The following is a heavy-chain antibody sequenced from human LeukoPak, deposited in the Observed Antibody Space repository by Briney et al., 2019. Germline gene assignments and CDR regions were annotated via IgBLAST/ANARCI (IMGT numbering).Heavy chain of an antibody. Sequence: GGSLRLSCAASGFTFSSYAMSWVRQAPGKGLEWFSALSCRGGSTYYADSVKGRFTISKDNSKTTLYLQMNSLRAEDTDVYYCAKHLDYYGSGSFDYWGQGTLVTVSS. D-gene: IGHD3-10*01. CDR3: AKHLDYYGSGSFDY. V-gene: IGHV3-23*01. CDR2: LSCRGGST. J-gene: IGHJ4*02. CDR1: GFTFSSYA.